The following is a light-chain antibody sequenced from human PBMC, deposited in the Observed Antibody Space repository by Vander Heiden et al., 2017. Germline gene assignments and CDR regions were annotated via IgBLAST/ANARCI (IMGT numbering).Light chain of an antibody. V-gene: IGLV1-47*02. J-gene: IGLJ3*02. CDR3: AAWDDRRNSRV. CDR2: DNI. CDR1: NSNIEFNF. Sequence: QSVLTQPPSASGTPGPRFTISCSGSNSNIEFNFVDWYQQLPGTAPKLLIYDNINRPSGGPDRFSCSKSGTSAALAISGLRSEEEADYYCAAWDDRRNSRVFGGGTKLTVL.